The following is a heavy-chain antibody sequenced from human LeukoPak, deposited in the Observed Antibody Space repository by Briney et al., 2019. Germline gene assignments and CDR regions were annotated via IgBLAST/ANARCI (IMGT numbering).Heavy chain of an antibody. V-gene: IGHV1-2*02. CDR2: INPNSGGT. CDR1: GYTLTGYY. CDR3: ARSTRGQLGRNNDY. J-gene: IGHJ4*02. D-gene: IGHD6-13*01. Sequence: ASVKVSCKASGYTLTGYYMHWVRQAPGQGLEWMGWINPNSGGTNYAQKFQGGVTMTRDTSISTAYMELSRLRSDDTAVYYCARSTRGQLGRNNDYWGQGTLVTVSS.